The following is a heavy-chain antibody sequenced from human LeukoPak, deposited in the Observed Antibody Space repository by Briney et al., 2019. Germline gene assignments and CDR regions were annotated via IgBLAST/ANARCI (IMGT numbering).Heavy chain of an antibody. V-gene: IGHV4-39*01. CDR3: ARRDHTGRSHAWFDP. CDR1: GGSVSTISHF. CDR2: LSDTGTT. D-gene: IGHD1-14*01. Sequence: PSETLSLTCTVSGGSVSTISHFWDWVRQPPGKGLEWIVSLSDTGTTYYNPSLESRVTMSVDTSKNQFSLKLSSVTAAATAVYYCARRDHTGRSHAWFDPWGQGTLVTVSS. J-gene: IGHJ5*02.